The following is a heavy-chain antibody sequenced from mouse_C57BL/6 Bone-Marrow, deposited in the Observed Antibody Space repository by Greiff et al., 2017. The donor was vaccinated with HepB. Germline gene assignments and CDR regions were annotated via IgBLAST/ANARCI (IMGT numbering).Heavy chain of an antibody. CDR2: IYPGSGST. V-gene: IGHV1-55*01. CDR3: AREGYYDYEGFAY. Sequence: QVQLQQPGAELVKPGASVKMSCKASGYTFTSYWITWVKQRPGQGLEWIGDIYPGSGSTNYNEKFKSKATLTVDTSSSTAYMQLSSLTSEDSAVYYCAREGYYDYEGFAYWGQGTLVTVSA. CDR1: GYTFTSYW. J-gene: IGHJ3*01. D-gene: IGHD2-4*01.